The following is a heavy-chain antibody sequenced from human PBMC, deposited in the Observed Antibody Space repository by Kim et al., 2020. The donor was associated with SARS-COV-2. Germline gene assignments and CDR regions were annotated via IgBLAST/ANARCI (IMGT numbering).Heavy chain of an antibody. V-gene: IGHV3-23*01. D-gene: IGHD3-10*01. J-gene: IGHJ4*02. CDR3: AKDGYVSGNDYTLHFDH. CDR2: INYALGRT. Sequence: GGSLRLSCAASGFTFSNHAMTWVRQAPGKGLEWVSTINYALGRTFYADSVKGRFIISRDNSKNTVYLDMNSLRAEDTALYYCAKDGYVSGNDYTLHFDHWGQGTQVTVSS. CDR1: GFTFSNHA.